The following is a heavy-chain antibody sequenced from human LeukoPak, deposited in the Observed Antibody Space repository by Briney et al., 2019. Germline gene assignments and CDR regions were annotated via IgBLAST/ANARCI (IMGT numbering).Heavy chain of an antibody. V-gene: IGHV4-39*01. CDR1: GSSIGSSGFY. D-gene: IGHD6-19*01. CDR3: VRHVSSGWDYYNGLDV. CDR2: VYYPEST. Sequence: PSETLSLTCKVSGSSIGSSGFYWGWIRQPPGKGLEWIGSVYYPESTHYNPSLESRVTISVDTSKYQVSLTLSSVTATDTAVYYCVRHVSSGWDYYNGLDVWGQGTTVTVSS. J-gene: IGHJ6*02.